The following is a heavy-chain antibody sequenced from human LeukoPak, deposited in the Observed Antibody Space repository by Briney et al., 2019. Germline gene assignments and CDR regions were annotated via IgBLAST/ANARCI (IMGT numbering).Heavy chain of an antibody. CDR3: ARAADYGDYGGNYYYYYMDV. Sequence: ASVKVSCKASGYTFTGYYMHWVRQAPGQGLEWIGWISAYNGNTNYAQKFQGRVTITADESTSTAYMELSSLRSEDTAVYYCARAADYGDYGGNYYYYYMDVWGKGTTVTISS. V-gene: IGHV1-18*04. CDR1: GYTFTGYY. J-gene: IGHJ6*03. CDR2: ISAYNGNT. D-gene: IGHD4-17*01.